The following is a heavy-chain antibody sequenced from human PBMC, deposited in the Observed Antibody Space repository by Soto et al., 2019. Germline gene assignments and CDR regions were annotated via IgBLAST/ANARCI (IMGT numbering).Heavy chain of an antibody. CDR3: AIGYCSGGSCYSRDSYGMDV. CDR2: INSDGSST. D-gene: IGHD2-15*01. J-gene: IGHJ6*02. CDR1: GFTFSSYW. Sequence: GGSLRLSCAASGFTFSSYWMHWVRQAPGKGLVWVSRINSDGSSTSYADSVKGRFTISRDNAKNTLYLQMNSLRAEDTAVYYCAIGYCSGGSCYSRDSYGMDVWGQGTTVTVSS. V-gene: IGHV3-74*01.